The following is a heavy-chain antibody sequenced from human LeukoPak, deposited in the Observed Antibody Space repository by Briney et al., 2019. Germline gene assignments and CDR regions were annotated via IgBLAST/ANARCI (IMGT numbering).Heavy chain of an antibody. CDR3: ARHWSGWRNWFDP. J-gene: IGHJ5*02. CDR2: IDPSDSYT. Sequence: GESLKISCKGSGYSFTNYWIGWVRQMPGKGLEWMGRIDPSDSYTNYSPSFQGHVTISADKSISTAYLQWSSLKASDTAMYYCARHWSGWRNWFDPWGQGTLVTVSS. V-gene: IGHV5-10-1*01. D-gene: IGHD3-3*01. CDR1: GYSFTNYW.